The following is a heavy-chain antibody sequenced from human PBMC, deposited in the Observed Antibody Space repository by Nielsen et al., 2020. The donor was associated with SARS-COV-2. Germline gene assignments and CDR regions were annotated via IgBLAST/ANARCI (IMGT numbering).Heavy chain of an antibody. V-gene: IGHV1-18*04. CDR2: IGAYNGNT. D-gene: IGHD1-7*01. J-gene: IGHJ6*02. CDR3: ARGKLELRYYGMDV. CDR1: GYTFTGYY. Sequence: ASVQVSCKASGYTFTGYYMHWVRQAPGQGLEWMGWIGAYNGNTNYAQKLQGRVTMTTDTSTSTAYMELRSLRSDDTAVYYCARGKLELRYYGMDVWGQGTTVTVSS.